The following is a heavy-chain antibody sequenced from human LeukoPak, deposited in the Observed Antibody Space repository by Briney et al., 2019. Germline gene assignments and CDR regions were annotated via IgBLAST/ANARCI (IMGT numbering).Heavy chain of an antibody. CDR1: GFTFSSYT. D-gene: IGHD3-9*01. CDR2: ICGCGRHI. CDR3: ARDGDYDILIGFNWFDP. Sequence: GGPLRLSCAASGFTFSSYTMHGVRQAPGKGLECVSSICGCGRHIHHAHSVKGRYTLSRHHDNNSLYLQMDSLRAEDTAVYYCARDGDYDILIGFNWFDPWGQGTLVTVSS. J-gene: IGHJ5*02. V-gene: IGHV3-21*01.